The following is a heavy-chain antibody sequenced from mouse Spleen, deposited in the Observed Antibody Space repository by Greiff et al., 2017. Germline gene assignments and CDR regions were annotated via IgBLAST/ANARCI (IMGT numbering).Heavy chain of an antibody. Sequence: EVKLMESGPGLVKPSQSLSLTCSVPGYSITSGYYWNWIRQFPGNKLEWMGYISYDGSNNYNPSLKNRISITRDTSKNQFFLKLNSVTTEDTATYYCAREVRGFDVWGAGTTVTVSS. J-gene: IGHJ1*01. V-gene: IGHV3-6*01. CDR2: ISYDGSN. CDR3: AREVRGFDV. CDR1: GYSITSGYY.